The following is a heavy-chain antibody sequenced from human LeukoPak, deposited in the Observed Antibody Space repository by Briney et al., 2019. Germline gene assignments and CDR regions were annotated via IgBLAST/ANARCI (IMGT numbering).Heavy chain of an antibody. Sequence: GASVKVSCKASGGTFSSYAISWVRQAPGQGLEWMGGIIPIFGTANYAQKFQGRVTITADESTSTAYMELSSLRAEDTAVYYCAKDYDPNYYYGMDVWGQGTTVTVSS. CDR3: AKDYDPNYYYGMDV. J-gene: IGHJ6*02. CDR1: GGTFSSYA. CDR2: IIPIFGTA. V-gene: IGHV1-69*13. D-gene: IGHD3-3*01.